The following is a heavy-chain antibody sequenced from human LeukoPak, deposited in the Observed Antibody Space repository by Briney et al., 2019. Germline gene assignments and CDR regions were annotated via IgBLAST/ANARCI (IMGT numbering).Heavy chain of an antibody. CDR1: GGSISSGGYY. V-gene: IGHV4-31*03. J-gene: IGHJ6*02. CDR2: IYYSGST. Sequence: TSETLSLTCTVSGGSISSGGYYWSWIRQHPGKGLEWIGYIYYSGSTYYNPSLKSRVTISVDTSKNQFSLKLSSVTAADTAVYYCAREWSLDTYYGMDVWGQGTTVTVSS. D-gene: IGHD2-8*01. CDR3: AREWSLDTYYGMDV.